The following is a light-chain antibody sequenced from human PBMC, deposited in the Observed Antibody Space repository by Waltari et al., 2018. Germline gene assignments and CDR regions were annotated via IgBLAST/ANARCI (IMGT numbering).Light chain of an antibody. J-gene: IGLJ3*02. CDR2: DVD. CDR1: SSAVGSNNR. Sequence: QSALTQPRSVSGSPGQSVTISCTAASSAVGSNNRVSWYQQPPGTAPKLIIHDVDKRPSGVPDRFSGSKSGNTASLTISGLQGEDEADYYCCSYAGRYTWVFGGGTKLTVL. CDR3: CSYAGRYTWV. V-gene: IGLV2-11*01.